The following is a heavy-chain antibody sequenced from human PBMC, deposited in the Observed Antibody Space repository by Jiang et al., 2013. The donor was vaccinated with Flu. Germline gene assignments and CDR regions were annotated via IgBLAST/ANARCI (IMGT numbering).Heavy chain of an antibody. Sequence: GSGLVKPSETLSLTCTVSGGSISTNNYYWGWIRQPPGKGLEWIGNIYYSGSTYYSPSLRSRVTISVDMSKNQFSLKVNSVTAADTAVYYCSKHEGGSSLLDYWGQGTLVTVSS. D-gene: IGHD6-6*01. J-gene: IGHJ4*02. CDR2: IYYSGST. CDR1: GGSISTNNYY. V-gene: IGHV4-39*01. CDR3: SKHEGGSSLLDY.